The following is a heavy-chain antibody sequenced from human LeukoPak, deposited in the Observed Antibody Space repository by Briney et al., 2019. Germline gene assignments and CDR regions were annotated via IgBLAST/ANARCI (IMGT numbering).Heavy chain of an antibody. V-gene: IGHV1-46*01. CDR3: ARDAARAMARVDWYFDY. CDR2: INPSGGST. D-gene: IGHD3/OR15-3a*01. CDR1: GYTFTSYY. Sequence: ASVKVSCKASGYTFTSYYMHWVRQAPGQGLEWMGIINPSGGSTSYAQKFQGRVTMTRDTSTSTVYMELSSLRSEDTAVYYCARDAARAMARVDWYFDYWGQGNLVTVSS. J-gene: IGHJ4*02.